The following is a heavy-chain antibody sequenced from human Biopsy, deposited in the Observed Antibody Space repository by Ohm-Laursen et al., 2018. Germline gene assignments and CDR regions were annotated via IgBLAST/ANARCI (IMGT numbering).Heavy chain of an antibody. J-gene: IGHJ6*02. Sequence: SETLSLTCAVSGYSVTNDYYWGWIRQPPGKGLEWIGNIYYDGITYYNPSLKSRVAMSVDTSKNQFSLRLTSVTAADTAAYYCARVAGGYAYYYGMDVWGQGTTVIVSS. V-gene: IGHV4-38-2*01. CDR3: ARVAGGYAYYYGMDV. CDR2: IYYDGIT. CDR1: GYSVTNDYY. D-gene: IGHD5-12*01.